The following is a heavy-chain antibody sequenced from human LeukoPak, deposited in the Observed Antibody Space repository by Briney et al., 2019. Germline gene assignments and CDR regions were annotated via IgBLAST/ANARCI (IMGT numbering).Heavy chain of an antibody. CDR1: GGSISSSGYY. V-gene: IGHV4-39*01. Sequence: PSETLSLTCTVSGGSISSSGYYWGWIRQPPGKGLEWIASIYYSGSTYYNPSLKSRVTISVATSKNQLSLKLSSLTAADTAVYYCARHEYSGSCYGLSWFDPWGQGTLVTVSS. CDR3: ARHEYSGSCYGLSWFDP. J-gene: IGHJ5*02. CDR2: IYYSGST. D-gene: IGHD1-26*01.